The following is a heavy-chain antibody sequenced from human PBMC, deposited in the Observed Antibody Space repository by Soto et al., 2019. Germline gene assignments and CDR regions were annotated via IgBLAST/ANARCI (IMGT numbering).Heavy chain of an antibody. V-gene: IGHV3-30*18. CDR2: ISYDGSNK. Sequence: PGGSLRLSCADSGFTFSSYGMHWVRQAPGKGLEWVAVISYDGSNKYYADSVKGRFTISRDNSKNTLYLQMNSLRAEDTAVYYCAKNPSSGLWSQLTDYWGQGTLVTVSS. CDR1: GFTFSSYG. J-gene: IGHJ4*02. D-gene: IGHD5-18*01. CDR3: AKNPSSGLWSQLTDY.